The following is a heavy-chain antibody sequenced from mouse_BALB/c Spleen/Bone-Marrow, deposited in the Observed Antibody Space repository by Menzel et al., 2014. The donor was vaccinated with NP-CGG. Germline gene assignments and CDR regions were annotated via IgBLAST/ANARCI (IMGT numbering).Heavy chain of an antibody. CDR3: GRGQAY. J-gene: IGHJ3*01. D-gene: IGHD6-1*01. CDR2: INPSSGYT. Sequence: VKLQESGAELARPGASVKMSCKASGYTFTSYTMHWVKQRPGQGLEWIGYINPSSGYTNYNQKFRDKATLTADKSSSTAYRQLSSLTSEDSAVYYCGRGQAYWGQGTLVTVSA. V-gene: IGHV1-4*01. CDR1: GYTFTSYT.